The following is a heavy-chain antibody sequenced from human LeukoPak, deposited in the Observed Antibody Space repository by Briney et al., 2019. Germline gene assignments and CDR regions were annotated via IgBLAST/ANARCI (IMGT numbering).Heavy chain of an antibody. Sequence: GAPVKVSCKASGYPFSTYGISWVRQAPGQGLQWMAWISTHNGKTDYAQNFQDRVTVTRDTFTSTVYMELRSLRSDGMAVYFCARDVGTTHFDFWGQGTLVTVSS. CDR1: GYPFSTYG. CDR2: ISTHNGKT. J-gene: IGHJ4*02. CDR3: ARDVGTTHFDF. D-gene: IGHD5-12*01. V-gene: IGHV1-18*03.